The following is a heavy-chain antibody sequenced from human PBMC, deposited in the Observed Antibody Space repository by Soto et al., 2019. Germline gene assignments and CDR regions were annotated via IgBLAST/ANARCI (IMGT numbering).Heavy chain of an antibody. J-gene: IGHJ6*02. CDR3: ARAALKYYYNGMDV. CDR1: EFTFSTYG. CDR2: IKHDGSEK. V-gene: IGHV3-7*01. Sequence: PGGSPRLSCAASEFTFSTYGMSWVRQAPGKGLEWVADIKHDGSEKYYVGSVKGRFTISRVNAKNSLYLQMKSLRAEDTAVYYCARAALKYYYNGMDVWGQGTTVTVSS.